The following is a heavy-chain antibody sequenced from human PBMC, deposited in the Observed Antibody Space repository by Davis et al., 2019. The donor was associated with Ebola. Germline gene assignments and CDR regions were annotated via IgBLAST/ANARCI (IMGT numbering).Heavy chain of an antibody. CDR2: IIPIFGTA. Sequence: AASVKVSCKASGGTFSSYAISWVRQAPGQGLEWMGGIIPIFGTANYAQKFQVRVTITADESTSTAYMELSSLRSEDTAVYYCARGPTAAGTFDYWGQGTLVTVSS. CDR3: ARGPTAAGTFDY. CDR1: GGTFSSYA. J-gene: IGHJ4*02. V-gene: IGHV1-69*13. D-gene: IGHD6-13*01.